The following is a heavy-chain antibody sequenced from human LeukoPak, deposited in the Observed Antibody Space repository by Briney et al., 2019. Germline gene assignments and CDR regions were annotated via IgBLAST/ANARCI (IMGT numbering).Heavy chain of an antibody. D-gene: IGHD2-15*01. CDR3: ARQDSTRYCSGGSCFSDY. J-gene: IGHJ4*02. Sequence: SETLPLTCTVSGGSTSSSSYYWGWLRQPPGKGLEWIGSIYYSGSTYYNPSLKSRVTISVDTSKNQFSLKLSSVTAADTAVDYCARQDSTRYCSGGSCFSDYWGQGTLVTVSS. CDR2: IYYSGST. CDR1: GGSTSSSSYY. V-gene: IGHV4-39*01.